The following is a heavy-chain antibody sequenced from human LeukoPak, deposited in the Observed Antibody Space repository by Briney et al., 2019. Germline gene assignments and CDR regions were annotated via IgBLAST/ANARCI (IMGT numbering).Heavy chain of an antibody. CDR2: IYYSGST. CDR3: ARDSSGWIGAYYGMDV. V-gene: IGHV4-59*01. J-gene: IGHJ6*02. D-gene: IGHD6-19*01. Sequence: SETLSLTCTVSGGSISSYYWRWIRQPPGKGLEWIGYIYYSGSTNYNPSLKSRVTISVDTSKNQFSLKLSSVTAADTAVYYCARDSSGWIGAYYGMDVWGQGTTVTVSS. CDR1: GGSISSYY.